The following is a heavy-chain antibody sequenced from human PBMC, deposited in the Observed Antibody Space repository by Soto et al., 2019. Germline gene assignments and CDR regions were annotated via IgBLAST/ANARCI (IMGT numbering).Heavy chain of an antibody. D-gene: IGHD3-10*02. CDR3: ARDCSGSYPFDY. Sequence: KTSETLSLTCTVSGGSVSSGSYYWSWIRQPPGKGLEWIGYIYYSGSTNYNPSLKSRVTISVDTSKNQFSLKLSSVTAADTAVYYCARDCSGSYPFDYWGQGTLVTVSS. J-gene: IGHJ4*02. CDR2: IYYSGST. CDR1: GGSVSSGSYY. V-gene: IGHV4-61*01.